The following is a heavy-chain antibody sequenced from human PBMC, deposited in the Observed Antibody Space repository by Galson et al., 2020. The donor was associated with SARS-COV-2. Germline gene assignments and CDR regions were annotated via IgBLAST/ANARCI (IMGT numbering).Heavy chain of an antibody. V-gene: IGHV3-30*04. CDR1: GFTFSSYA. J-gene: IGHJ6*04. D-gene: IGHD3-16*02. Sequence: QLGESLKISCAASGFTFSSYAMHWVRQAPGKGLEWVAVISYDGSNKYYADSVKGRFTISRDNSKNTLYLQMNSLRAEDTAVYYCARALVSTEGVWGKGTTVTVSS. CDR3: ARALVSTEGV. CDR2: ISYDGSNK.